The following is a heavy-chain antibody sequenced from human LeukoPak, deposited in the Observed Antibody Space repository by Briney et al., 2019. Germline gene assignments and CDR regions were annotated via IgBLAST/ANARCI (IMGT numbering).Heavy chain of an antibody. CDR1: GGSIGTYY. CDR3: ARHIGGGIENMDV. J-gene: IGHJ6*03. Sequence: SETLSLTCTVSGGSIGTYYWSWIRQSPGKGLEWIGYIYVTGTRYNPYLQSRVTISVDRSRNQFFLKMSSVTAADTAVYYCARHIGGGIENMDVWGKGTKVIVSS. D-gene: IGHD3-16*02. V-gene: IGHV4-59*08. CDR2: IYVTGT.